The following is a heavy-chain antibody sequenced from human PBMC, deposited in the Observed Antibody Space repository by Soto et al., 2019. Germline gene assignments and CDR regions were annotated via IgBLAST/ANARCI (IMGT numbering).Heavy chain of an antibody. V-gene: IGHV3-43*01. D-gene: IGHD3-3*01. CDR1: GFTFDDYT. CDR2: ISWDGGST. Sequence: GGSLRLSCAASGFTFDDYTMHWVRQAPGKGLEWVSLISWDGGSTYYADSVKGRFTISRDNSKNSLYLQMNSLRTEDTALYYCTNFADDCWGQGTLVTVSS. J-gene: IGHJ4*02. CDR3: TNFADDC.